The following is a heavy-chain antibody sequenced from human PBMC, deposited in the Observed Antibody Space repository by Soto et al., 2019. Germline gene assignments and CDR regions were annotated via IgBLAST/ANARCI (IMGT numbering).Heavy chain of an antibody. D-gene: IGHD4-17*01. CDR3: ARAPVGWGYYGEIDY. V-gene: IGHV3-33*01. CDR2: IWYDGSNK. CDR1: GFTFSSYG. Sequence: GGSLRLSCAASGFTFSSYGMHWVRQAPGKGLEWVAVIWYDGSNKYYADSVKGRFTISRDNSKNTLYLQMNSLRAEDTAVYYCARAPVGWGYYGEIDYWGQGTLVTISS. J-gene: IGHJ4*02.